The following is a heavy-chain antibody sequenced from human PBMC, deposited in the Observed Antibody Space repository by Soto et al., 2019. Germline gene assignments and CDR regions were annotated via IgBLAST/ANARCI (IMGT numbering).Heavy chain of an antibody. D-gene: IGHD3-10*01. J-gene: IGHJ6*02. V-gene: IGHV3-30-3*01. Sequence: QVQLVESGGGVVQPGRSLRLSCAASGSTFISYAMHWVRQAPGKGLEWVAVISFDGSTEYYADSVKGRFTISSDNSKNTVYLQMNILRSEDTAVYYCARSRHGSGSYTHFYYGLDVWGQGTTVTVSS. CDR3: ARSRHGSGSYTHFYYGLDV. CDR1: GSTFISYA. CDR2: ISFDGSTE.